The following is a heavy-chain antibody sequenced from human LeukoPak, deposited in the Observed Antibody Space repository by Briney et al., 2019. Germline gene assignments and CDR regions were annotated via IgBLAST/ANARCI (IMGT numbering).Heavy chain of an antibody. CDR2: ISSSSSYI. CDR3: ARGISYWFDP. V-gene: IGHV3-21*01. Sequence: GGSLRLSCAASGFTLSSYSMNWVRQAPGKGLEWVSSISSSSSYIYYADSVKGRFTISRDNAKSSLYLQMNSLRAEDTAVYYCARGISYWFDPWGQGTLVTVSS. J-gene: IGHJ5*02. CDR1: GFTLSSYS.